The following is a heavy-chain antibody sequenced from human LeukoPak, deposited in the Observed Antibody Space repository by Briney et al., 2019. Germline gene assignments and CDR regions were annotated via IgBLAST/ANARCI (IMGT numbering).Heavy chain of an antibody. CDR2: INHSGST. Sequence: PSETLSLTCAVYGGSFSGYYWSWIRQPPGKGLEWIAEINHSGSTNYNPSLKSRVTISVDTSKNQFSLKLSSVTAADTAVYYCARGWGYYYDSSGYYPPFDYWGQGTLVTVSS. V-gene: IGHV4-34*01. CDR1: GGSFSGYY. J-gene: IGHJ4*02. CDR3: ARGWGYYYDSSGYYPPFDY. D-gene: IGHD3-22*01.